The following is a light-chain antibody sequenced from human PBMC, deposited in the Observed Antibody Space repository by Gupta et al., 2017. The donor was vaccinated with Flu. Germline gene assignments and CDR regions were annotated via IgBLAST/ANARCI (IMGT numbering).Light chain of an antibody. CDR1: QSIRTY. Sequence: IQLTHSPSSLSASIGDRVTITCRASQSIRTYLDWYQQKSGKAPKFLIYGASNLQSGVPSRFSGSGSGTDFTLTISRLQPEDFATYYCQQGNNKPLNFGQGTKVEIK. CDR3: QQGNNKPLN. CDR2: GAS. J-gene: IGKJ2*01. V-gene: IGKV1-39*01.